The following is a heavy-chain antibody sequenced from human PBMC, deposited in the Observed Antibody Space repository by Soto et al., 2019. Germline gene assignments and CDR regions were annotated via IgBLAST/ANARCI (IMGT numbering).Heavy chain of an antibody. CDR1: GYTFTSYA. J-gene: IGHJ4*01. CDR3: VKNRNCESGTDY. Sequence: ASVKVSCKASGYTFTSYAMHWVRQAPGQRLEWMGWINAGNGNTNYADSVKGRFTISRDNAKNLLYLQMSSLTVEDTAVYYCVKNRNCESGTDYRGQGTMVTVSS. CDR2: INAGNGNT. D-gene: IGHD1-20*01. V-gene: IGHV1-3*01.